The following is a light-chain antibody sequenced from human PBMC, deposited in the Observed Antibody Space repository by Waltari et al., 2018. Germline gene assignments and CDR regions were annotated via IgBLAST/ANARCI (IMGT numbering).Light chain of an antibody. CDR1: QSIVGW. CDR2: KAS. V-gene: IGKV1-5*03. Sequence: TCRGSQSIVGWLAGYQQKPGKAPNLLIYKASNLESGVPSRFSGSGSRTEFTLTISSLQPDDFATYYCQQYKSYSRTFGQGTKVEIK. J-gene: IGKJ1*01. CDR3: QQYKSYSRT.